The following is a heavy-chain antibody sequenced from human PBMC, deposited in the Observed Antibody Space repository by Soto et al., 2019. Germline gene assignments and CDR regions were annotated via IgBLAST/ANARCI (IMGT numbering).Heavy chain of an antibody. CDR1: GYTFTSYD. J-gene: IGHJ6*02. V-gene: IGHV1-8*01. CDR2: MNPNSGNT. D-gene: IGHD4-17*01. CDR3: AREYDYGDYGYYGMDV. Sequence: GASVKVSCKASGYTFTSYDINWVRQATGQGLEWMGWMNPNSGNTGYAQKFQGRVTMTRNTSISTAYMELSSLRSEDTAVYYCAREYDYGDYGYYGMDVWAKGPRSPSP.